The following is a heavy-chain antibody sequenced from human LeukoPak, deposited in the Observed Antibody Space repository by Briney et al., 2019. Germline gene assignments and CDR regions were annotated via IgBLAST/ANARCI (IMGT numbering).Heavy chain of an antibody. V-gene: IGHV3-21*06. CDR3: ARDPYSGSYGPYYYYYMDV. CDR1: GFTFSSYN. J-gene: IGHJ6*03. Sequence: GPLRLSCAASGFTFSSYNMNWVRTAPGKGPEWVSSITSSSSYIYYADSVKGRFTISRDNAKNSLYLQMDSLRVEDTAVYYCARDPYSGSYGPYYYYYMDVWGEGTTVTISS. D-gene: IGHD1-26*01. CDR2: ITSSSSYI.